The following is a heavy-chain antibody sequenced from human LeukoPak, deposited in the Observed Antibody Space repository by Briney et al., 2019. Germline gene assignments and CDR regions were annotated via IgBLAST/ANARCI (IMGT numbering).Heavy chain of an antibody. D-gene: IGHD3-3*01. Sequence: GASVKVSCKTSGYSFTSFGISWVRQVPGQGLEWMGWISAYNGKAKSTQKFEDRVTMTTDASTDTAFMELKSLRLDDTAIFYCVRDLGTDTSLIFFDFWGQGTLVTVSS. CDR1: GYSFTSFG. CDR2: ISAYNGKA. CDR3: VRDLGTDTSLIFFDF. J-gene: IGHJ4*02. V-gene: IGHV1-18*01.